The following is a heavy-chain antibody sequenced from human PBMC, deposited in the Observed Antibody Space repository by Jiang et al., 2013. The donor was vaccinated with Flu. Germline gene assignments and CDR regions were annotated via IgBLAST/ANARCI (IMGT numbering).Heavy chain of an antibody. D-gene: IGHD5-18*01. J-gene: IGHJ5*02. Sequence: EVKKPGASVKVSCKASGYTFTDYYMNWVRQAPGQRLEWMGWINPNGGDTNYARKFEGRVTMTRDTPISTAYMELSRLTSDDTAVYYCARDVADTSSSVWFDPWGQGTLVTVSS. V-gene: IGHV1-2*02. CDR3: ARDVADTSSSVWFDP. CDR2: INPNGGDT. CDR1: GYTFTDYY.